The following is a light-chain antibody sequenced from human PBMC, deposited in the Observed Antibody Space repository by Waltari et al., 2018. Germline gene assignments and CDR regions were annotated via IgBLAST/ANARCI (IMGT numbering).Light chain of an antibody. CDR1: TGAVTSGFY. CDR2: STS. J-gene: IGLJ3*02. Sequence: QTVVTQEPSLTVSPGGTVTLTCASSTGAVTSGFYPNWFQQKPGQAPRALIYSTSNKHPWTPARFSGSLLGGKAALTLSGVQPEDEAEYYCLLYYGGLGVFGGGTKLTVL. V-gene: IGLV7-43*01. CDR3: LLYYGGLGV.